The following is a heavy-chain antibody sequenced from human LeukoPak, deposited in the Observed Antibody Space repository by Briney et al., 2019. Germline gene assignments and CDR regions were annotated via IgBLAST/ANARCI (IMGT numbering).Heavy chain of an antibody. Sequence: PSETLSLTCTVSGGSVSSGSYYWSWIRQPPGKGLEWIGYIYYSGSTNYNPSLKSRVTISVDTSKNQFSLKLSSVTAADTAVYYRARGRLKAYYFDYWGQGTLVTVSS. CDR3: ARGRLKAYYFDY. D-gene: IGHD3-16*01. CDR2: IYYSGST. V-gene: IGHV4-61*01. CDR1: GGSVSSGSYY. J-gene: IGHJ4*02.